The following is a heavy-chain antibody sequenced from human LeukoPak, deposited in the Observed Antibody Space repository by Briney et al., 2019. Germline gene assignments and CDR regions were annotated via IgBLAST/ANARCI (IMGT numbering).Heavy chain of an antibody. CDR3: AKGGMVIAPSH. Sequence: GTSLRLSCKASGFIFNDYAMHWVRQAPGKGLEWVAVMSADGINTFYADSVKGRFTISRDNSRNTLYLQMNSLRAEDTAVYCCAKGGMVIAPSHWGQGTLVTVSS. CDR2: MSADGINT. J-gene: IGHJ4*02. V-gene: IGHV3-30-3*01. CDR1: GFIFNDYA. D-gene: IGHD3-22*01.